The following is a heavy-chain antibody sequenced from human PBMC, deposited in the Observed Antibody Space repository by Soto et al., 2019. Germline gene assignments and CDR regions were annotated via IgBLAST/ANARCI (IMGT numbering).Heavy chain of an antibody. CDR1: GFTFSSYA. J-gene: IGHJ4*02. Sequence: GGSLRLSCAASGFTFSSYAMHWVRQAPGKGLEWVAVISYDGSNKYYADSVKGRFTISRDNSKNTRYLQMNSLRAEDTAVYYCARDTENYDILTGYCYWGQGTLVTVSS. V-gene: IGHV3-30-3*01. D-gene: IGHD3-9*01. CDR3: ARDTENYDILTGYCY. CDR2: ISYDGSNK.